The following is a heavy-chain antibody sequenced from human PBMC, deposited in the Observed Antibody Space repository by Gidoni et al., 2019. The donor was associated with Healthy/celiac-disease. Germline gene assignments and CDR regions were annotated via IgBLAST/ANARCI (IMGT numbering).Heavy chain of an antibody. CDR3: ARVVAVAGNYYFDY. J-gene: IGHJ4*02. V-gene: IGHV4-39*07. CDR2: IYYSGST. CDR1: GGSISSSSYY. D-gene: IGHD6-19*01. Sequence: QLQLQESGPGLVKPSATLSLTCTVSGGSISSSSYYWGWIRQPPGKGLEWIGSIYYSGSTYYNPSLKSRVTISVDTSKNQFSLKLSSVTAADTAVYYCARVVAVAGNYYFDYWGQGTLVTVSS.